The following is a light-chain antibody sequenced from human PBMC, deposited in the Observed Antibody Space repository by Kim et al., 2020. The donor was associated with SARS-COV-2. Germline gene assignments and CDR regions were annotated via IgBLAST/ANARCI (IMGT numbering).Light chain of an antibody. Sequence: EIVLTQSPGTLSLSPGERATVSCRASQSISSSFLAWYRQKLGQPPTLLIYNTSSRATGIPDRCSGSGSGTDFTLTISKLEREDLAVYFCQYFGRSPWTFGQGTKVDIK. CDR3: QYFGRSPWT. V-gene: IGKV3-20*01. J-gene: IGKJ1*01. CDR1: QSISSSF. CDR2: NTS.